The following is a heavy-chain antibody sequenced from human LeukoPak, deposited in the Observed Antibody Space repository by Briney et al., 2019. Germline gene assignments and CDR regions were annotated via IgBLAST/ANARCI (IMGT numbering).Heavy chain of an antibody. D-gene: IGHD1-26*01. CDR1: GFTFSSYW. J-gene: IGHJ3*02. CDR3: ARHWEGVESDAFDS. Sequence: HPGGSLRLSCAASGFTFSSYWMNWVRQAPGKGLEWVANIKQDGSGKYYVDSVKGRFTISRDDAKNSLYLQMNSLRADDTALYYFARHWEGVESDAFDSWVQGTMVTVSS. CDR2: IKQDGSGK. V-gene: IGHV3-7*04.